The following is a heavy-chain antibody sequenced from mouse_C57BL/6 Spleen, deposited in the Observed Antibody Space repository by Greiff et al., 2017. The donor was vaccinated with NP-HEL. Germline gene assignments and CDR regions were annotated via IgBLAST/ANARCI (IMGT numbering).Heavy chain of an antibody. V-gene: IGHV1-55*01. CDR3: ARSFYYGSSYPAWFAY. Sequence: QVQLKQPGAELVKPGASVKMSCKASGYTFTSYWITWVKQRPGQGLEWIGDIYPGSGSTNYNEKFKSKATLTVDTSSSTAYMQLSSLTSEDSAVYYCARSFYYGSSYPAWFAYWGQGTLVTVSA. CDR2: IYPGSGST. D-gene: IGHD1-1*01. J-gene: IGHJ3*01. CDR1: GYTFTSYW.